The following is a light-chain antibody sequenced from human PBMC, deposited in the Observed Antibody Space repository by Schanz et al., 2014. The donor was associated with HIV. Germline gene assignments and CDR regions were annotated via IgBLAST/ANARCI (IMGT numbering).Light chain of an antibody. V-gene: IGLV1-44*01. CDR2: SNN. J-gene: IGLJ1*01. CDR1: SSNIGRNN. Sequence: QSVLTQPPSASGTPGQRVTISCSGSSSNIGRNNVNWYQHPPGTAPKLLIYSNNQRPSGVPDRFSGSKSGSSASLAISGLQSEDEADYYCTAWHDSLNGYVFGTGTKLTVL. CDR3: TAWHDSLNGYV.